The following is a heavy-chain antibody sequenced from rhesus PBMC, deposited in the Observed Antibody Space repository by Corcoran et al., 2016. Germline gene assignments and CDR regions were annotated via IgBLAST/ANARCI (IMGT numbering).Heavy chain of an antibody. J-gene: IGHJ4*01. CDR1: GYSISSGYG. CDR3: ARCGANFYY. Sequence: QVQLQESGPGLVKPSETLSLTCAVSGYSISSGYGWGWIRQPPGKGLEWIGPIYGGSGNPYYNPSLTRRVTVSKDPSKNQFSLKLSSVPAADTAVYYCARCGANFYYWGQGVLVTVSS. V-gene: IGHV4-127*01. D-gene: IGHD1-44*02. CDR2: IYGGSGNP.